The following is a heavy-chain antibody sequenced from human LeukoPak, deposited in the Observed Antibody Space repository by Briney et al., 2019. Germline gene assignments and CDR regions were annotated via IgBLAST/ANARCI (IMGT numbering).Heavy chain of an antibody. CDR2: IKTKAEGDTT. J-gene: IGHJ6*02. Sequence: PGGSLRLSCAASGFTLSHDWMSWVRQAPGKGLEWVGRIKTKAEGDTTHYPAPVKGRFTISRDDSKNTLYLQMNSLRAEDTAVYYCAKDQQYYGSGSYLWRYYGMDVWGQGTTVTVSS. CDR1: GFTLSHDW. D-gene: IGHD3-10*01. CDR3: AKDQQYYGSGSYLWRYYGMDV. V-gene: IGHV3-15*01.